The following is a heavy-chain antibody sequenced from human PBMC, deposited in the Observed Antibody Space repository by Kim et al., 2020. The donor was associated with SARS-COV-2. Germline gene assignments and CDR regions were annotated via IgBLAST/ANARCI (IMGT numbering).Heavy chain of an antibody. CDR3: ARALGYYYMDV. D-gene: IGHD3-16*01. V-gene: IGHV3-13*01. J-gene: IGHJ6*03. Sequence: GGSLRLSCAASGFTFSGYDMHWIRQGPGERLEWVSAIGTAGDTYYPDSVKGRFTISRENAKNSLYLQMDSLRAGDTAVYYCARALGYYYMDVWGKGTTVIVSS. CDR1: GFTFSGYD. CDR2: IGTAGDT.